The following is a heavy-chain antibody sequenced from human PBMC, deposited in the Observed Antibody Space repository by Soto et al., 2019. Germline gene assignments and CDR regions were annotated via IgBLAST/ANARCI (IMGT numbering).Heavy chain of an antibody. Sequence: PSETLSLTCTVSGCSISSYYWSWIRQPAGKGLEWIGRIYTSGSTNYNPSLKSRVTMSVDTSKNQFSLKLSSVTAADTAVYYCARDLGTNCSGGSCYSGGYYYYGMDVWGQGTTVTVSS. CDR3: ARDLGTNCSGGSCYSGGYYYYGMDV. CDR2: IYTSGST. CDR1: GCSISSYY. J-gene: IGHJ6*02. D-gene: IGHD2-15*01. V-gene: IGHV4-4*07.